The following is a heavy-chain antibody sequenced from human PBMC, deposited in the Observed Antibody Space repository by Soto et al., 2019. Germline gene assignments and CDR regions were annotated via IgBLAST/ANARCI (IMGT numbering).Heavy chain of an antibody. Sequence: GSLRLSCAASGFTFSNYGMHWVRQAPGKGLEWVALIWFDGSDKYYADSVKGRFTMPRDNSKNTVYLQMNSLRAEDTAMYYCARLYCSSPSCYSVGAFEIRGQGTMVTVSS. CDR2: IWFDGSDK. CDR1: GFTFSNYG. J-gene: IGHJ3*02. V-gene: IGHV3-33*01. D-gene: IGHD2-2*01. CDR3: ARLYCSSPSCYSVGAFEI.